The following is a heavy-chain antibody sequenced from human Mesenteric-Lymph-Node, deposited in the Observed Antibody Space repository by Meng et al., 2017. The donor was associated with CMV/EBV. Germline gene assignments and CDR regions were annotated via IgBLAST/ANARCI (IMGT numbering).Heavy chain of an antibody. V-gene: IGHV3-66*02. CDR1: GLIVSGNY. CDR3: ASSDRIWYYYGIDV. CDR2: IYSGGNT. J-gene: IGHJ6*02. Sequence: GGSLRLSCAASGLIVSGNYMSWVRQAPGKGLEWVSIIYSGGNTYYADSVKGRFTISRDSSKNTLDLQMSSLRAEDTAVYYCASSDRIWYYYGIDVWGQGTTVTVSS. D-gene: IGHD2-21*01.